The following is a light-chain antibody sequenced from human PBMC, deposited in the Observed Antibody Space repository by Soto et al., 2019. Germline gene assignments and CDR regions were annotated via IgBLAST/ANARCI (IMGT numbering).Light chain of an antibody. CDR3: SSYTSSGSLV. V-gene: IGLV2-14*01. Sequence: QSALTQPASVSGSPGQSITISCTGTSSDVGGYNYVSWCQQHPGKAPKLMIYEVSNRPSGVSNRFSGSKSGNTASLTISGLQADDEADYYCSSYTSSGSLVFGGGTKVTVL. CDR1: SSDVGGYNY. J-gene: IGLJ3*02. CDR2: EVS.